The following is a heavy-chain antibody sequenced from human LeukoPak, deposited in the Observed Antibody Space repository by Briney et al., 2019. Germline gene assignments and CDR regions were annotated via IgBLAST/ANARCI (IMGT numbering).Heavy chain of an antibody. J-gene: IGHJ4*02. CDR1: GGPTTNKY. D-gene: IGHD3-16*01. CDR3: ARHMQGGSRGWFDF. V-gene: IGHV4-4*07. CDR2: IYTSGST. Sequence: PSETLSLTCTVSGGPTTNKYWSWIRQPAGKGLEWIGRIYTSGSTNYNPSLKSRVTMSVDTSKNQFSLKLTSVTAADTAVYYCARHMQGGSRGWFDFWGQGSLATVSS.